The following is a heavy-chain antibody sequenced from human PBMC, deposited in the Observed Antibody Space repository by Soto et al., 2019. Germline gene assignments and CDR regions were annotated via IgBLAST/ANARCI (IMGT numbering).Heavy chain of an antibody. CDR3: ARSPTTPGNY. Sequence: SATLSLTCAVYGGSFSGYYWSWIRQPPGKGLEWIGEINHSGSTNYNPSLKSRVTISVDTSKNQFSLKLSSVTAADTAVYYCARSPTTPGNYWGQGTLVTVSS. V-gene: IGHV4-34*01. CDR2: INHSGST. D-gene: IGHD3-10*01. CDR1: GGSFSGYY. J-gene: IGHJ4*02.